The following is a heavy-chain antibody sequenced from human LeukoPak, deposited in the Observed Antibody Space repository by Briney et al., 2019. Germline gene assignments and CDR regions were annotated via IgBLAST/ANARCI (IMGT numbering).Heavy chain of an antibody. CDR1: GFTFSAYA. CDR3: AKDLQWGDYYYGMDV. Sequence: QPGGSLRLSCAASGFTFSAYAMSWVRQAPGKGPEWVSAISGSGGSTYHADSVKGRFTISRDNSKNTLCLQMNSLRAEDTAVYYCAKDLQWGDYYYGMDVWGQGTTVTVSS. CDR2: ISGSGGST. V-gene: IGHV3-23*01. J-gene: IGHJ6*02. D-gene: IGHD1-26*01.